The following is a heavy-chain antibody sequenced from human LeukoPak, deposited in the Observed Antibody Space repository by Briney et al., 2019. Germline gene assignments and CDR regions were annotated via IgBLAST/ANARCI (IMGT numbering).Heavy chain of an antibody. CDR3: ARHAAATYYGILTGYYPDY. Sequence: GESLKISCKGSGYSFTSYWIGWVRQMPGKGLEWMGIIYPGDSDTRYSPSFQGQVTISADKSISTAYLQWSSLKASGTAMYYCARHAAATYYGILTGYYPDYWGQGTLVAVSS. CDR2: IYPGDSDT. J-gene: IGHJ4*02. V-gene: IGHV5-51*01. CDR1: GYSFTSYW. D-gene: IGHD3-9*01.